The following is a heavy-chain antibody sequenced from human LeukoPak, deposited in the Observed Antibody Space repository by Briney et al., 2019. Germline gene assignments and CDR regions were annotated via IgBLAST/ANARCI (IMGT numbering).Heavy chain of an antibody. V-gene: IGHV4-59*01. D-gene: IGHD4-17*01. CDR1: GGSISSYY. CDR3: ARHVGDYGDYGDY. CDR2: IYYSGST. Sequence: SETLSLTCTVSGGSISSYYWSWIRQPPGKGLEWIGYIYYSGSTNYNPSLKSRVTISVDTSKNQFSLKPSSVTAADTAVYYCARHVGDYGDYGDYWGQGTLVTVSS. J-gene: IGHJ4*02.